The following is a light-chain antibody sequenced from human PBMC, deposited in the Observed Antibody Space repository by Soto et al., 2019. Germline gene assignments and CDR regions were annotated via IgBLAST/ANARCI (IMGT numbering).Light chain of an antibody. CDR1: SSDVGGYNY. Sequence: QSVLTQPASVSGSPGQSITLSCTGTSSDVGGYNYVSWYQQHPGKAPKLMIYDVSNRPSGVSNRFSGSKSGNTASLTISGLQAEDAADYYCSPYTSSYYVFGTGTKVTV. CDR2: DVS. J-gene: IGLJ1*01. CDR3: SPYTSSYYV. V-gene: IGLV2-14*01.